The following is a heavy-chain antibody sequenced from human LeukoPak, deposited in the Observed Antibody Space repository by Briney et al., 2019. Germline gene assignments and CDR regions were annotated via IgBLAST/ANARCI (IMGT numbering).Heavy chain of an antibody. Sequence: GGSLRLSCAASGFTFSSYWMHWVCQAPGKGLVWVSRINSDGSSTSYADSVKGRFTISRDNAKNTLYLQMNSLRAEDTAVYYCARDRGYCSSTSCRTRWFDPWGQGTLVTVSS. J-gene: IGHJ5*02. D-gene: IGHD2-2*01. CDR3: ARDRGYCSSTSCRTRWFDP. V-gene: IGHV3-74*01. CDR1: GFTFSSYW. CDR2: INSDGSST.